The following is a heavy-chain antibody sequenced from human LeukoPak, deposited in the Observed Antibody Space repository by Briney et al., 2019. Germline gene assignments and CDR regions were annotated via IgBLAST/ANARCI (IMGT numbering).Heavy chain of an antibody. CDR3: ARNMVRVNWFDP. D-gene: IGHD3-10*01. Sequence: SQTLSLTCTVSGGSISSGGYYWSWIRQHPGKGLEWIGYIYYSGSTYYNPSLKSRVTISVDTSKNQFSLKLTSVIAADTAVYYCARNMVRVNWFDPWGQGTLVTVSS. CDR2: IYYSGST. CDR1: GGSISSGGYY. V-gene: IGHV4-31*03. J-gene: IGHJ5*02.